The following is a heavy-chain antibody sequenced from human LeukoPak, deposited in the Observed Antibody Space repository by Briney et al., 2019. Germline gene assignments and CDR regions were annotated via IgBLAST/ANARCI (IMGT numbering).Heavy chain of an antibody. CDR2: ISAYNGNT. CDR1: GGTFSSYA. J-gene: IGHJ4*02. V-gene: IGHV1-18*01. D-gene: IGHD2-15*01. Sequence: ASVKVSCKASGGTFSSYAISWVRQAPGQGLEWMGWISAYNGNTNYAQKLQGRVTMTTDTSTSTAYMELRSLRSDDTAVYYCARKVRYCSGGSCYSHIDYWGQGTLVTVSS. CDR3: ARKVRYCSGGSCYSHIDY.